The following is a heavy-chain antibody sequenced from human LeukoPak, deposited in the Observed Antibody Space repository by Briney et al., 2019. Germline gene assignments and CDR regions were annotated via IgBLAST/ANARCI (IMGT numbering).Heavy chain of an antibody. J-gene: IGHJ4*02. V-gene: IGHV3-9*01. D-gene: IGHD4-17*01. CDR2: ISWNSGSI. CDR3: AKANHYGDYLEY. CDR1: GFTFDDYA. Sequence: PGRSLRLSCATSGFTFDDYAMYWVRQAPGKGLEWVSGISWNSGSIGYADSVKGRFTISRDNAKDSLYLQMNSLGAEDTALYYCAKANHYGDYLEYWGQGTLVTVSS.